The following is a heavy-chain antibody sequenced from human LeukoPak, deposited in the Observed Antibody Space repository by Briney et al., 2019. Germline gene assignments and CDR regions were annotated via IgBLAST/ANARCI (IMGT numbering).Heavy chain of an antibody. CDR1: GFTFDDYA. D-gene: IGHD3-10*01. CDR2: ISWNSGSI. CDR3: AKDSRPYYYGSGSPFDY. J-gene: IGHJ4*02. Sequence: HSGGSLRLSCAASGFTFDDYAMPWVRHAPGKGLEWVSGISWNSGSIGYADSVKGRFTISRDNAKNSLYLQMNSLRAEDTALYYCAKDSRPYYYGSGSPFDYWGQGTLVTVSS. V-gene: IGHV3-9*01.